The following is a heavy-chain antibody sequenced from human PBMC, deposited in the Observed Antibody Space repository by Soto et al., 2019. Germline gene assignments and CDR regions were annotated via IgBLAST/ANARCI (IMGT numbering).Heavy chain of an antibody. CDR3: AKGRGQNWNFDY. V-gene: IGHV3-23*01. Sequence: EVQLLESGGGSVQPGGSLRLYCAASGFTFSSYAMHWVRRPPGKGLEWVSSISGSGGTAYYEDSVKGRFSISRDSLVNTLYLQMNSLRAEDTAVYYCAKGRGQNWNFDYWGQGTLVTVSP. D-gene: IGHD1-1*01. CDR1: GFTFSSYA. J-gene: IGHJ4*02. CDR2: ISGSGGTA.